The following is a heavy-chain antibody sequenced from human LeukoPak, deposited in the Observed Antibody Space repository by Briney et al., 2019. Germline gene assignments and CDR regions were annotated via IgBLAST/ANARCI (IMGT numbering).Heavy chain of an antibody. D-gene: IGHD4-11*01. J-gene: IGHJ6*02. Sequence: GGSLRLSCAASGFTVSNNYMSWVRQAPGRGLEWVSVIYSGGTTYYADSVKGRFTISRDNSKSTVYLQMNSLRAEDTAVYYCARDRPIFSNLPIWGQGTTVTVSS. CDR3: ARDRPIFSNLPI. V-gene: IGHV3-66*01. CDR1: GFTVSNNY. CDR2: IYSGGTT.